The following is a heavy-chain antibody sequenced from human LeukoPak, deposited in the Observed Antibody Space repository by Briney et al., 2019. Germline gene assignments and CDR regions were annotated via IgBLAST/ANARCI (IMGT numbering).Heavy chain of an antibody. J-gene: IGHJ6*03. CDR2: IKQDGSEK. CDR3: ARVLAGGLYYYYYMDV. D-gene: IGHD6-13*01. V-gene: IGHV3-7*01. CDR1: GFTFSSYW. Sequence: GGSLRLSCAASGFTFSSYWMSWVRQAPGKGLEWVANIKQDGSEKYYVDSVKGRFTISRDNAKNSLYLQMNSLRAEDTAVYYCARVLAGGLYYYYYMDVWGKGTTVTVSS.